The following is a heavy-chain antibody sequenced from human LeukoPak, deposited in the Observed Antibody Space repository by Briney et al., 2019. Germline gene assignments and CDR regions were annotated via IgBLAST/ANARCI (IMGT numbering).Heavy chain of an antibody. CDR1: GFTFGDYA. V-gene: IGHV3-30*02. Sequence: GGSLRLSCTASGFTFGDYAMSWVRQAPGKGLEWVAFIRYDGSKKYYADSVKGRFTISRDNSKNTLYLQMNSLRAEDTAVYYCAKGAKRLGYCSGGTCYSNYDYYYMDVWGKGTTVTISS. J-gene: IGHJ6*03. CDR3: AKGAKRLGYCSGGTCYSNYDYYYMDV. D-gene: IGHD2-15*01. CDR2: IRYDGSKK.